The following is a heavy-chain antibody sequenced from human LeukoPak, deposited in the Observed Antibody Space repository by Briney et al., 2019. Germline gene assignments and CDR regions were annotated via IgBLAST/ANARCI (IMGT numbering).Heavy chain of an antibody. V-gene: IGHV3-21*01. CDR2: ISSSSSYI. D-gene: IGHD4-23*01. J-gene: IGHJ4*02. CDR3: ARDKGGNFGYYFDY. Sequence: TLGGSLRLSCAASGFTFSSYSMNWVRQAPGKGLEWVSSISSSSSYIYYADSVKGRFTISRDNAKNSLYLQMNSLRAEDTAVYYCARDKGGNFGYYFDYWGQGTLVTVSS. CDR1: GFTFSSYS.